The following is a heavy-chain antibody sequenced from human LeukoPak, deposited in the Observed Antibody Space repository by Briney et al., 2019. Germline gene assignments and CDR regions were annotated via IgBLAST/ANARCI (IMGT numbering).Heavy chain of an antibody. J-gene: IGHJ4*02. CDR1: GGSFSGYY. D-gene: IGHD3-3*01. CDR2: INHSGST. V-gene: IGHV4-34*01. Sequence: SETLSLTCAVYGGSFSGYYWSWIRQPPGKGLEWIGEINHSGSTNYNPSLKSRVTISVDTSKNQFSLKLSSVTAADTAVYCCASYYDFWSGYRHDYWGQGTLVTVSS. CDR3: ASYYDFWSGYRHDY.